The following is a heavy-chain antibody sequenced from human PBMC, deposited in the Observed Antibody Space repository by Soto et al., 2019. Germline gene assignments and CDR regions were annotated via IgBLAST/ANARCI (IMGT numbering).Heavy chain of an antibody. V-gene: IGHV3-74*01. Sequence: EVQLVESGGGLVQPGGSLRLSCAASGFTFSNYWMHWVRQAPGKGLMWVSRINSDGSSTNYANSVKGRFTISRDNAKNTLYLQMNSLRAEDTVAYYCARLQGTVAASYFDDWGQGTLVTVSS. CDR3: ARLQGTVAASYFDD. D-gene: IGHD6-19*01. CDR1: GFTFSNYW. J-gene: IGHJ4*02. CDR2: INSDGSST.